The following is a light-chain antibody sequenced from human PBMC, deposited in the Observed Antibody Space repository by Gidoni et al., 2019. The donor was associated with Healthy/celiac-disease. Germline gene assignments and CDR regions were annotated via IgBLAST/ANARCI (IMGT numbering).Light chain of an antibody. V-gene: IGKV1-5*01. CDR1: QSISSW. CDR2: DAS. J-gene: IGKJ1*01. Sequence: DIQMTQSPSTLSASVGDRVTITCRASQSISSWLAWYQQKPGKAPKLLIYDASSLESGVPSRFSGSGSGTEFTLTISSLQPDDFATYYCQQYNRSKFXXXTKVEIK. CDR3: QQYNRSK.